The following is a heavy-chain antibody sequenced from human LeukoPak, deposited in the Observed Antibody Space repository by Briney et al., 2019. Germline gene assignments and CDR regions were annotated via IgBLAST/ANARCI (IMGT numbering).Heavy chain of an antibody. D-gene: IGHD1-26*01. CDR2: IRHDGSNK. V-gene: IGHV3-30*02. CDR3: AEDQARWERFDY. J-gene: IGHJ4*02. Sequence: GGSLRHSCAASGFTLSSYGMHWVRQAPGKGLEWVAFIRHDGSNKYYADSVKGRFTISKDNSKNTLYLQMNSLRTEDTAVYYCAEDQARWERFDYSGQGTLVTVSS. CDR1: GFTLSSYG.